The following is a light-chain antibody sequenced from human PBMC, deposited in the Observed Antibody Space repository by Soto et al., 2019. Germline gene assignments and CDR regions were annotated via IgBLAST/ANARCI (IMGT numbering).Light chain of an antibody. Sequence: QSALTQPPSASGSPGQSVTISCTGTGSDVGGYNYVSWYQQHPGKAPKLMIYEVIKRPSGVPDRFSGSKSGNTASLTVTGLQAEDEDDYYCSSYAGNNNLRVFGGGTKLTVL. V-gene: IGLV2-8*01. CDR3: SSYAGNNNLRV. J-gene: IGLJ2*01. CDR2: EVI. CDR1: GSDVGGYNY.